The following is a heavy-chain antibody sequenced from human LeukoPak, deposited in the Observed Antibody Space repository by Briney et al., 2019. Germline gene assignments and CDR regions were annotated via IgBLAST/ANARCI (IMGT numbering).Heavy chain of an antibody. CDR3: ARSFPWQLGGNIGY. CDR2: IYHSGST. D-gene: IGHD6-6*01. J-gene: IGHJ4*02. V-gene: IGHV4-59*12. CDR1: GGSIGTYY. Sequence: SETLSLTCTVSGGSIGTYYWSWIRQPPGKGLEWIGYIYHSGSTYYNPSLKSRVTISVDRSKNQFSLKLSSVTAADTAVYYCARSFPWQLGGNIGYWGQGTLVTVSS.